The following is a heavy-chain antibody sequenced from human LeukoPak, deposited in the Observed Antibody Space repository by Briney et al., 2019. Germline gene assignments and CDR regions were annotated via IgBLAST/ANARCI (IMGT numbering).Heavy chain of an antibody. J-gene: IGHJ5*02. CDR2: MNPKSGNT. CDR1: GGTFSSYA. CDR3: ATLGYCSSTSCLP. Sequence: ASVKVSCKASGGTFSSYAISWVRQAPGQGLEWMGGMNPKSGNTGYAQKFQGRVTMTRDTSMTTAYMELRRLTSEDTAVYYCATLGYCSSTSCLPWGQGTLVTVSS. V-gene: IGHV1-8*02. D-gene: IGHD2-2*01.